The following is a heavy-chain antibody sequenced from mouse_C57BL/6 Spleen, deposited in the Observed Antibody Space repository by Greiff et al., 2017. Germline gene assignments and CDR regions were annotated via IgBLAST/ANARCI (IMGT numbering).Heavy chain of an antibody. Sequence: QVQLKQPGTELVKPGASVKLSCKASGYTFTSYWMHWVKQRPGQGLEWIGNINPSNGGTNYNEKFKSKATLTVDKSSSTAYMQLSSLTSEDSAVYDCARSNWEGDAMDYWGQGTSVTVSS. CDR1: GYTFTSYW. CDR3: ARSNWEGDAMDY. CDR2: INPSNGGT. V-gene: IGHV1-53*01. J-gene: IGHJ4*01. D-gene: IGHD4-1*01.